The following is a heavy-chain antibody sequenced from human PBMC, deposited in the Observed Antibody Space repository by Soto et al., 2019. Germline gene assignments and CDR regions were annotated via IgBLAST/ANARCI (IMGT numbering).Heavy chain of an antibody. CDR1: GGSISSYY. Sequence: KPSETLSLTCTVSGGSISSYYWSWIRQPPGKGLEWIGYIYYSGSTNYNPSLKSRVTISVDTSKNQFSLKLSSVTAADTAVYYCARLFASDITMVRWPSYFDYWGQGTLVTVSS. J-gene: IGHJ4*02. CDR2: IYYSGST. V-gene: IGHV4-59*01. CDR3: ARLFASDITMVRWPSYFDY. D-gene: IGHD3-10*01.